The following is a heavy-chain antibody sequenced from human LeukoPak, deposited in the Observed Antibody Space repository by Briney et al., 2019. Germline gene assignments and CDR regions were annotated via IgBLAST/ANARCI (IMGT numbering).Heavy chain of an antibody. Sequence: GASVKASCKASGYTFTSYGISWVRQAPGQGLERMGWISAYNGNTNYAQKLQGRVTMTTDTSTSTAYMELRSLRSDDTAVYYCARGVRNFWSDYYLGYYFDYWGQGTLVTVSS. D-gene: IGHD3-3*01. V-gene: IGHV1-18*01. CDR3: ARGVRNFWSDYYLGYYFDY. J-gene: IGHJ4*02. CDR2: ISAYNGNT. CDR1: GYTFTSYG.